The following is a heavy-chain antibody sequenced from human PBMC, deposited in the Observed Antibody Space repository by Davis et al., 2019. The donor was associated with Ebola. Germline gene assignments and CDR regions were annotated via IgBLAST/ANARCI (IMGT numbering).Heavy chain of an antibody. CDR2: IKQDGSEK. V-gene: IGHV3-7*03. CDR1: GFTFSSYW. D-gene: IGHD3-9*01. CDR3: AREPHYDILTGYYGGMDV. Sequence: PGGSLRLSCAASGFTFSSYWMSWVRQAPGKGLEWVANIKQDGSEKYYVDSVKGRFTISRDNAKNSLYLQMNSLRAEDTAVYYCAREPHYDILTGYYGGMDVWGQGTTVTVSS. J-gene: IGHJ6*02.